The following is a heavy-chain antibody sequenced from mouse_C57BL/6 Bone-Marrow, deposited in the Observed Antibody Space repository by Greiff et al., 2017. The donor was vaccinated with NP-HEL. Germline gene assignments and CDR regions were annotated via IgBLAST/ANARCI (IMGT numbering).Heavy chain of an antibody. D-gene: IGHD1-1*01. V-gene: IGHV1-72*01. CDR3: ARYYYGSRGWYFDV. CDR2: IDPNSGGT. Sequence: VQLQQSGADLVKPGASVKLSCKASGYTFTSYWMHWVKQRPGRGLEWIGRIDPNSGGTKFNEKFKTKATLTVDKPSSTAYMQLSSLTSEDSAVYYCARYYYGSRGWYFDVWGTGTTGTVSS. J-gene: IGHJ1*03. CDR1: GYTFTSYW.